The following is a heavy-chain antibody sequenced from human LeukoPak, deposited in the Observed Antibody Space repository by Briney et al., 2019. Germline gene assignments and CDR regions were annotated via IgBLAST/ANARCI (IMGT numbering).Heavy chain of an antibody. J-gene: IGHJ4*02. CDR2: IYYSGST. Sequence: SETLSLTCTVSGGSISSSSYYWGWIRQPPGKGLEWIGSIYYSGSTYYNPSLKSRVTISVDTSKNQFSLKLSSVTAADTAVYYCVRFWRGLLPYFDYWGQGTLVTVSS. V-gene: IGHV4-39*07. CDR1: GGSISSSSYY. CDR3: VRFWRGLLPYFDY. D-gene: IGHD1-26*01.